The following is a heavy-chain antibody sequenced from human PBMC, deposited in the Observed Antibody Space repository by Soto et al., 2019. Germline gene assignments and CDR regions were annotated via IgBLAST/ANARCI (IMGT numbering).Heavy chain of an antibody. CDR3: ATDLARRDPSAQYYYDTRVNN. J-gene: IGHJ4*02. Sequence: KHTGASVKVSCKVSGYTLTELSMHWVRQAPGKGLEWMGGFDPEDGETIYAQKFQGRVTMTEDTSTDTAYMELSSLRSEDTAVYYCATDLARRDPSAQYYYDTRVNNWGQGTLVTVSS. CDR1: GYTLTELS. CDR2: FDPEDGET. V-gene: IGHV1-24*01. D-gene: IGHD3-22*01.